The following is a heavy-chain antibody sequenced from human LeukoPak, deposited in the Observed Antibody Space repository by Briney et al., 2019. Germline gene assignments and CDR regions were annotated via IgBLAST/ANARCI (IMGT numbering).Heavy chain of an antibody. D-gene: IGHD3-10*01. CDR2: ISGSGGST. CDR3: AKRRPSMVRGPFDY. J-gene: IGHJ4*02. Sequence: GGSLRLPCAASGFTFSNYWMHWVRQAPGKGLEWVSAISGSGGSTYYADSVKGRFTISRDNSKNTLYLQMNSLRAEDTAVYYCAKRRPSMVRGPFDYWGQGTLVTVSS. CDR1: GFTFSNYW. V-gene: IGHV3-23*01.